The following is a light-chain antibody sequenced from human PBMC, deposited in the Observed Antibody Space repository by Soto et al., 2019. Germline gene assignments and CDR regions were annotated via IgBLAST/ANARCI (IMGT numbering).Light chain of an antibody. V-gene: IGKV3-11*01. Sequence: EIVLTQSPATLSLSPGERATLSCRASQGVSIYLAWYQQKPGQAPRLLIYDASNRATGIPARFSGSGFGTDFTLTISSLEPEDFAVYYCQQRSNWPLTFGGGTKVEIK. CDR3: QQRSNWPLT. CDR2: DAS. J-gene: IGKJ4*01. CDR1: QGVSIY.